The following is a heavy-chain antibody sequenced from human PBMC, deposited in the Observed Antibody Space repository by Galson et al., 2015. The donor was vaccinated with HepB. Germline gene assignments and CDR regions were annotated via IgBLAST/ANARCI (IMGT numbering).Heavy chain of an antibody. CDR2: ITPSGDNT. CDR1: GFTFSYYA. CDR3: AKVFPEKTDGWYRQALYYFDS. D-gene: IGHD6-19*01. V-gene: IGHV3-23*01. J-gene: IGHJ4*02. Sequence: SLRLSCAASGFTFSYYAMSWVRQAPGKGLEWVSAITPSGDNTFSADSMKGRFTISRDNSRNTLFLHMNSLRADDTAIYFCAKVFPEKTDGWYRQALYYFDSWGQGTRGTVSS.